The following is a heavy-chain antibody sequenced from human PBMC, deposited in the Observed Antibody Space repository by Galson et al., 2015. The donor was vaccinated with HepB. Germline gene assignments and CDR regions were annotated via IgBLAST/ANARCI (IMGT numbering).Heavy chain of an antibody. Sequence: QSGAEVKKPGESLRISCKGSGYSSTSYWISWVRQMPGKGLEWMGRIDPSDSCTNYSPSFQGHVTISADKSISTAYLQWSSLKASDTAMYYCARHFALLQSSVPPRIDYWGQGTLVTASS. J-gene: IGHJ4*02. V-gene: IGHV5-10-1*01. CDR3: ARHFALLQSSVPPRIDY. D-gene: IGHD6-19*01. CDR1: GYSSTSYW. CDR2: IDPSDSCT.